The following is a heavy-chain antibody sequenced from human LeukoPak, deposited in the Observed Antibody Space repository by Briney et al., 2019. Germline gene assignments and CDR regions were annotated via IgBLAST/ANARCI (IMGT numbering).Heavy chain of an antibody. Sequence: SETLSLTCTVSGGPINSYYWNWIRQPPGQGLEWIGYIYYTGSTNYNPSLKSRVTISVDTSKNQFSLKLSSVTAADTAVYYCARDRLGSLDYWGQGTLVTVSS. CDR1: GGPINSYY. V-gene: IGHV4-59*12. D-gene: IGHD1-26*01. CDR3: ARDRLGSLDY. CDR2: IYYTGST. J-gene: IGHJ4*02.